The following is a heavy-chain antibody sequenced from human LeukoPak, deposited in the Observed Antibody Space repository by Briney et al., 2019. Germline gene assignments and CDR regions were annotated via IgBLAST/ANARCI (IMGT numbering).Heavy chain of an antibody. CDR1: GFTFSNYA. Sequence: GRSLRLSCAASGFTFSNYAMHWVRQAPGKGLEWVAVISYDGSNKYYADSVKGRFTISRDNSKNTLYLQMNSLRAEDTAVYHCARSSSMVTFDYWGQGTLVTVSS. D-gene: IGHD5-18*01. CDR3: ARSSSMVTFDY. J-gene: IGHJ4*02. V-gene: IGHV3-30*04. CDR2: ISYDGSNK.